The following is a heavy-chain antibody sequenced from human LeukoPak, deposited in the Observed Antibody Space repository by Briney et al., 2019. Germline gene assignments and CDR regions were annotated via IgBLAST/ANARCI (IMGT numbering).Heavy chain of an antibody. V-gene: IGHV1-2*02. D-gene: IGHD1-26*01. CDR2: INPNSGGT. CDR3: AKGYGWEASYYYYYMDV. J-gene: IGHJ6*03. Sequence: ASVKVSCKASGYTFIGYYMHWVRQAPGQGLEWMGWINPNSGGTNYAQKFQGRVTMTRDTSISTAYMELSRLRSDDTAVYYCAKGYGWEASYYYYYMDVWGKGTTVTISS. CDR1: GYTFIGYY.